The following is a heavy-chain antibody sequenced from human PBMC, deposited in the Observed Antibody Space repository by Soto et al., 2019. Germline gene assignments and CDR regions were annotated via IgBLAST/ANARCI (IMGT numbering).Heavy chain of an antibody. V-gene: IGHV4-34*01. CDR2: INHSGST. CDR1: GGSFSGYY. CDR3: ARVGFNWNDDHYGMDV. Sequence: SETLSLTCAVYGGSFSGYYWSWIRQPPGKGLEWIGEINHSGSTNYNPSLKSRVTISVDTSKNQFSLKLSSVTAADTAVYYCARVGFNWNDDHYGMDVWGQGTTVTVSS. D-gene: IGHD1-20*01. J-gene: IGHJ6*02.